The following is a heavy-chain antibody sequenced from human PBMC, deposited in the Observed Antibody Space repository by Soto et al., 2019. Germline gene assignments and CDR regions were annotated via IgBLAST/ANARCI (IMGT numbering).Heavy chain of an antibody. J-gene: IGHJ4*02. V-gene: IGHV3-49*03. Sequence: GGSLRLSCAASGFTFGDYAMSWFRQAPGKGLEWVGFIRSKAYGGTEYAASVKGRFTISRDDSKSIAYLQMNSLKTEDTAVYYCTRHHGGNVDYFDYWGQGTLVTVSS. D-gene: IGHD3-16*01. CDR3: TRHHGGNVDYFDY. CDR2: IRSKAYGGT. CDR1: GFTFGDYA.